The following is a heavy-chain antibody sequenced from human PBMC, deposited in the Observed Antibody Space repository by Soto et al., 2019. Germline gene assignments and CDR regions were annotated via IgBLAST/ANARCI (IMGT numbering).Heavy chain of an antibody. V-gene: IGHV4-30-4*01. CDR1: GDSITSGNSY. Sequence: QVQLQESGPGLVKPSQTLSLPCTVSGDSITSGNSYWSWIRQPPGKGPEWIGYIYYSGRTYYNPALKSRDTISVDPSKNQFYLKLTAVTAADTAVYYCSRAKYYYGLDVWGPGTTVTVSS. J-gene: IGHJ6*02. CDR3: SRAKYYYGLDV. CDR2: IYYSGRT.